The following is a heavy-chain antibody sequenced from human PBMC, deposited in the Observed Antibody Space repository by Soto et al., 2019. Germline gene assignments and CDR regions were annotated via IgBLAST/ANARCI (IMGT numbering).Heavy chain of an antibody. Sequence: GGSLRLSCAASGFTFSSYGMHWIRQAPGKGLEWVAVISYDGSNKYYADSVRGRFPISRDNSENTLYLQMNSLRPEDTAIYFCAKDTREDWNFVVYYFDYWGQGTLVTVSS. CDR3: AKDTREDWNFVVYYFDY. D-gene: IGHD1-7*01. J-gene: IGHJ4*02. CDR1: GFTFSSYG. CDR2: ISYDGSNK. V-gene: IGHV3-30*18.